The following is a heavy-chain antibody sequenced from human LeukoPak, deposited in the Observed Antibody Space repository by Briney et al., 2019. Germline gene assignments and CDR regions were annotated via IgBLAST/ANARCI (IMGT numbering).Heavy chain of an antibody. CDR1: GYTFTGYY. Sequence: VASVKVSCKASGYTFTGYYMHWVRQAPGQGLEWMGWINPNSGGTNYAQKFQGRVTMTRDTSISTAYMELSRLRSDDTAVYYCARSSGWITEVDYWGQGTLVTVSS. D-gene: IGHD6-19*01. J-gene: IGHJ4*02. CDR3: ARSSGWITEVDY. V-gene: IGHV1-2*02. CDR2: INPNSGGT.